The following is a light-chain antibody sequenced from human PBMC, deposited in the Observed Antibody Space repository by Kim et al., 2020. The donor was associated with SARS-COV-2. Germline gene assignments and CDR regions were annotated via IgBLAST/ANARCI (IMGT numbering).Light chain of an antibody. J-gene: IGLJ2*01. CDR3: CSCAGSSTLV. Sequence: QSALTQPVSVSGSPGQSITISCTGTSSDVGSYNLVSWYQQHPGKAPKLMIYEVSKRPSGVSNRFSGSKSGNTASLTISGLQAEDEADYYCCSCAGSSTLVFGGGTQLTVL. CDR2: EVS. V-gene: IGLV2-23*02. CDR1: SSDVGSYNL.